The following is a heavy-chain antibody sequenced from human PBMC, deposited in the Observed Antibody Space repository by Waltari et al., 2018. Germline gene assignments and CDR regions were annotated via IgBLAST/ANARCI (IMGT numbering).Heavy chain of an antibody. CDR2: IYTSGMT. J-gene: IGHJ2*01. CDR1: GGSISSYY. Sequence: QVQLQESGPGLVKPSETLSLTCTVSGGSISSYYWSWIRQPAGKGLEWIGRIYTSGMTNHTPSLKSRVTMSVDTSKNQFSLKLSSVTAADTAVYYCARVGYSSSWYLGYFDLWGRGTLVTVSS. V-gene: IGHV4-4*07. CDR3: ARVGYSSSWYLGYFDL. D-gene: IGHD6-13*01.